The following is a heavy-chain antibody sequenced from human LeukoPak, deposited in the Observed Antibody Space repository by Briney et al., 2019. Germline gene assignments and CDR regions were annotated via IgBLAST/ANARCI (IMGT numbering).Heavy chain of an antibody. J-gene: IGHJ4*02. D-gene: IGHD1-1*01. V-gene: IGHV1-2*02. Sequence: ASVKVSCKASGYSFTGYYMHWVRQAPGQGLEWMGWINPNSGGTNYAQRFQGRVTMTRDTSISTAYIELSRLRSDDTAVYYCARPHVNFRVLYWGQGTLVAVSS. CDR3: ARPHVNFRVLY. CDR2: INPNSGGT. CDR1: GYSFTGYY.